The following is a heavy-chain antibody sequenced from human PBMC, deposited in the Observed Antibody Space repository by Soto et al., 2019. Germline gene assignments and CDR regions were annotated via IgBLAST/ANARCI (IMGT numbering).Heavy chain of an antibody. D-gene: IGHD2-21*01. CDR1: GGSFSGYY. CDR2: INHSGST. Sequence: PSETLSLTCAVYGGSFSGYYWSWIRQPPGKGLEWIGEINHSGSTNYNPSLKSRVTISVDTSKNQFSLKLSSVTAAGTAVYYCARVGDTGEIDYWGQGALVTVSS. V-gene: IGHV4-34*01. CDR3: ARVGDTGEIDY. J-gene: IGHJ4*02.